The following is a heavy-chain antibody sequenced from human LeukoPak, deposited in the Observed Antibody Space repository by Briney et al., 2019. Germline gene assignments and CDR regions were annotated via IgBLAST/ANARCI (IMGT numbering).Heavy chain of an antibody. V-gene: IGHV3-74*01. CDR2: IKSDGSST. CDR3: TRDMGGTYFDY. Sequence: PGGSLRLSCAASGFTFSNYWMHWVRQAPGKGPVWVSRIKSDGSSTRFADSVQGRFTISRDNGKNTVYLQMNSLRAEDTAVYYCTRDMGGTYFDYWGQGTLVTVSS. J-gene: IGHJ4*02. D-gene: IGHD1-26*01. CDR1: GFTFSNYW.